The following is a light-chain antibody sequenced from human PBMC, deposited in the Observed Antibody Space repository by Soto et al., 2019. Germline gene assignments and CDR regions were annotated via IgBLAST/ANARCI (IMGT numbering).Light chain of an antibody. V-gene: IGKV3-20*01. CDR1: QSVSSSY. Sequence: EIVLTQSPGTLSLSPGERATLSCRASQSVSSSYLAWYQQKPGQAPRLLIYGASSRATGIPDRFSGSGSGKDFTLTISRLEPEDFADYYCQQYGSSPGTFGQGTKVEIK. CDR3: QQYGSSPGT. J-gene: IGKJ1*01. CDR2: GAS.